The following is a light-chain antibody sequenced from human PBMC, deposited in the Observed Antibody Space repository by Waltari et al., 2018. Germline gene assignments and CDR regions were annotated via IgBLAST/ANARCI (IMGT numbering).Light chain of an antibody. Sequence: QSALTQTASVSGSPGQAITISCSGTTSDIGKYNLVSCYQQHPGTAPTLIIYDVNKRPSGVSNRFSGSKSGNTAFLTLSGLQSADEADYYCCSYAGSAISMFGGGTKVTVL. CDR3: CSYAGSAISM. J-gene: IGLJ3*02. V-gene: IGLV2-23*02. CDR2: DVN. CDR1: TSDIGKYNL.